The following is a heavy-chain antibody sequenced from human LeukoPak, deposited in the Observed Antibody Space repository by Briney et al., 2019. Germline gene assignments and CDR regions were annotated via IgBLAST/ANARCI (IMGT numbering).Heavy chain of an antibody. CDR3: AESDPVLGGAFDI. V-gene: IGHV1-2*02. CDR2: INPNSGGT. D-gene: IGHD3-10*01. Sequence: GASVKVSCKASGYTFTGYYMHWVRQAPGQGLEWMGWINPNSGGTNYAQKFQGRVTMTRDTSISTAYMELSRLRSDDTAVYYCAESDPVLGGAFDIWGQGTMVTVSS. J-gene: IGHJ3*02. CDR1: GYTFTGYY.